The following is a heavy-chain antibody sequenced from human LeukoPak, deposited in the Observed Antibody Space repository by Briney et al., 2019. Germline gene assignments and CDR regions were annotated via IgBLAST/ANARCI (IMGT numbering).Heavy chain of an antibody. J-gene: IGHJ1*01. Sequence: GASVKVSCKASGYTFTGYYMHWVRQAPGQGLEWMGWINPNSGGTNYAQKFQGRVTMTRDTSITTAYMELSSLRSDDTAVYYCARIFNSMIPGDWGQGTLVTVSS. V-gene: IGHV1-2*02. CDR2: INPNSGGT. CDR3: ARIFNSMIPGD. D-gene: IGHD3-10*01. CDR1: GYTFTGYY.